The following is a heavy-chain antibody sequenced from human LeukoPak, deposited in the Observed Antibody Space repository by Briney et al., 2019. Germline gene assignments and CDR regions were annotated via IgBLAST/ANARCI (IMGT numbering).Heavy chain of an antibody. CDR2: LYTGGDT. J-gene: IGHJ4*02. CDR3: ARGPGSRGIFDY. Sequence: PGASLRLSCAVSGFSVSAHYMSWVRQAPGKGLECVSFLYTGGDTSYADSVRGRFSISRGNSKNTVYLQMNGLRAEDTAVYYCARGPGSRGIFDYWGQGTLVTVSS. D-gene: IGHD3-10*01. V-gene: IGHV3-53*01. CDR1: GFSVSAHY.